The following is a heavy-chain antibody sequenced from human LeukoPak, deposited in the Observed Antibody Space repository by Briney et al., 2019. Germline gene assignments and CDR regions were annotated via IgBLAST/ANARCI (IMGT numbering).Heavy chain of an antibody. V-gene: IGHV3-23*01. D-gene: IGHD6-13*01. J-gene: IGHJ4*02. CDR3: AKRGFIAGNPTDFDY. Sequence: GGSLRLSCAASGFTFSSYGMSWVRQAPGKGLEWVSLISGSGSSTYYADSVKGRFTISRDNSKNTLHLQMNSLRAEDTAVYYCAKRGFIAGNPTDFDYWGQGTLVTVSS. CDR2: ISGSGSST. CDR1: GFTFSSYG.